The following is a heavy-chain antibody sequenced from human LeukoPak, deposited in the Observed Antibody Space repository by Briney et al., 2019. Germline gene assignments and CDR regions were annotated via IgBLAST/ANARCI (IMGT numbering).Heavy chain of an antibody. CDR2: IIPIFGTA. J-gene: IGHJ4*02. Sequence: GASVKVSCKASGGTFSSYAISWVRQAPGQGLEWMGGIIPIFGTANYAQKFQGRVTITADESTSTAYMELSSLRSEDTAVYYCARFGREDDILTGYSPNFDYWGQGTLVTVSS. CDR1: GGTFSSYA. D-gene: IGHD3-9*01. CDR3: ARFGREDDILTGYSPNFDY. V-gene: IGHV1-69*01.